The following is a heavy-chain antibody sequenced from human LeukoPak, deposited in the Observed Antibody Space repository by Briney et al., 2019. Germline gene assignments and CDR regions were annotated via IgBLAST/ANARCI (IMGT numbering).Heavy chain of an antibody. J-gene: IGHJ5*02. V-gene: IGHV3-33*01. CDR1: GFTFSSYG. Sequence: GGSLRLSCAASGFTFSSYGMHWVRQAPGKGLEWVAIIWYDGNIKYYTDSVKGRFTISRDNSKNTLYLQMNSLRGEDTAVYYCARDPTATRVRPDSSGCFDPWGQGTLVTVYS. D-gene: IGHD6-6*01. CDR3: ARDPTATRVRPDSSGCFDP. CDR2: IWYDGNIK.